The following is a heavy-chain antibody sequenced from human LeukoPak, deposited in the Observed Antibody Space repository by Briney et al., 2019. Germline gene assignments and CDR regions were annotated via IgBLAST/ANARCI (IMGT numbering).Heavy chain of an antibody. CDR3: ARDATSDDGIDY. V-gene: IGHV1-69*13. J-gene: IGHJ4*02. CDR2: IIPIFGTA. CDR1: GGTFSSYA. D-gene: IGHD2-15*01. Sequence: SVKVSCTASGGTFSSYAISWVRQAPGQGLEWMGGIIPIFGTANYAQKFQGRVTITADESTSTAYMELSSLRSEDTAVYYCARDATSDDGIDYWGQGTLVTVSS.